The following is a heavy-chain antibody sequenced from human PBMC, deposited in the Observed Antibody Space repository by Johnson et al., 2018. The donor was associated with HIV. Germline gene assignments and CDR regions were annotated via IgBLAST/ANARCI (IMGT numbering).Heavy chain of an antibody. Sequence: EVQLVESGGGLVQPGGSLRLSCAASGFTVSNYYMTWVRQSPGKGLEWVSVIYSGGSTYYADSVKGRFTISRDTSKNTLYLQMNSLRAEDTAVYYCARDPYYDFWTGPRDAFDIWGQGTMVTVSS. CDR2: IYSGGST. D-gene: IGHD3-3*01. V-gene: IGHV3-66*01. J-gene: IGHJ3*02. CDR3: ARDPYYDFWTGPRDAFDI. CDR1: GFTVSNYY.